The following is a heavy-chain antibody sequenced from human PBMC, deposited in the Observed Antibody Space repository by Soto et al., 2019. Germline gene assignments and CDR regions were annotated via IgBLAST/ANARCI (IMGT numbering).Heavy chain of an antibody. J-gene: IGHJ5*01. CDR2: ISAYNGNT. CDR1: GYTFTSYG. D-gene: IGHD1-7*01. CDR3: ATPPLTRETWNYREYWFHY. Sequence: ASVKVSCKASGYTFTSYGISWVRQAPGQGLEWMGWISAYNGNTNYAQKLQGRVTMTTDTSTSTAYMELRSLRSDDTAVYYCATPPLTRETWNYREYWFHYCGHQTLLTISS. V-gene: IGHV1-18*04.